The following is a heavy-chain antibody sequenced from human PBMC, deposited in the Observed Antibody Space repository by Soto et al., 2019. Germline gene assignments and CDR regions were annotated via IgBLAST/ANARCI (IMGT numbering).Heavy chain of an antibody. V-gene: IGHV3-7*05. Sequence: GGSLRLSCAASGCTLSAYCMTWGRQAPGKGLERGSNINRDGSKRSYLDSVRGRFTISRDNVGNSLYLQMDSLRADDTAVDYCGPYLSPGSTSLYLDASDIWAQGTLVTVS. CDR1: GCTLSAYC. CDR2: INRDGSKR. CDR3: GPYLSPGSTSLYLDASDI. J-gene: IGHJ3*02. D-gene: IGHD6-13*01.